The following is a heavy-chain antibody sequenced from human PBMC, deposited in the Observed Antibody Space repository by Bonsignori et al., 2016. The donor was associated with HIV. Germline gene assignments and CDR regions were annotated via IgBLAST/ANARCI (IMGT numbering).Heavy chain of an antibody. Sequence: WIRQPPGKGLEWVSRIDHDGSTTIDYAASVAGRFTVSRDNARNTLYLQMNNLRVDDTAIYYCVRDLGSNRDLGSWGQGTLVTVSS. CDR3: VRDLGSNRDLGS. D-gene: IGHD3-16*01. CDR2: IDHDGSTT. J-gene: IGHJ4*02. V-gene: IGHV3-74*01.